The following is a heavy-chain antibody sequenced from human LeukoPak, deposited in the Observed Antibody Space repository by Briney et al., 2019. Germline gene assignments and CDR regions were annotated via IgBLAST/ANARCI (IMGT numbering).Heavy chain of an antibody. V-gene: IGHV3-48*03. D-gene: IGHD6-19*01. Sequence: GGSLRLSCAASGFTFRSYEMNWVRQAPGKGLEWVSYISNTDETRTYADSVKGRFTISRDNAKNSLHLGMNSLRAEDTAVYYCAREIVSAVAGNFDYWGQGTLVTVSS. J-gene: IGHJ4*02. CDR3: AREIVSAVAGNFDY. CDR2: ISNTDETR. CDR1: GFTFRSYE.